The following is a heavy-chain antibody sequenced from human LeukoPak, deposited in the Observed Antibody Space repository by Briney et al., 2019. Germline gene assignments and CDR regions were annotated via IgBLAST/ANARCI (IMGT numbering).Heavy chain of an antibody. CDR1: GDSISSRGYY. V-gene: IGHV4-31*03. Sequence: SETLSLTRTVSGDSISSRGYYGSWIRQHPGKGLEWIGYIYYSGNTYYNPSLKSRVTISRATSKNQFSLRLTSVTTADTAVYYCARERDGVGTFDIWGQGTMVTVSS. CDR3: ARERDGVGTFDI. J-gene: IGHJ3*02. D-gene: IGHD2-21*02. CDR2: IYYSGNT.